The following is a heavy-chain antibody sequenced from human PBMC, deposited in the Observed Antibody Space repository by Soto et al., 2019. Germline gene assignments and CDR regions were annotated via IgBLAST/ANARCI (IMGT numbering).Heavy chain of an antibody. J-gene: IGHJ6*02. V-gene: IGHV1-18*01. D-gene: IGHD3-16*01. CDR2: ISGYDGRT. CDR1: GYTFTRYG. CDR3: AREGAVPYYYYGMDV. Sequence: QVHLVQSGAEVKKPGASVKVSCKTSGYTFTRYGISWVRQAPGQGLEWMGWISGYDGRTNFAQKVQDRVTMTTDTSTSTVYMELRSLSSDDTAVYYCAREGAVPYYYYGMDVWGQGTTVTVSS.